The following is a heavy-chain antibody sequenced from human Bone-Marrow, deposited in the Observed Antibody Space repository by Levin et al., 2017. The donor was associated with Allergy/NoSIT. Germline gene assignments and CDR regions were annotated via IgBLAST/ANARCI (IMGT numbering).Heavy chain of an antibody. V-gene: IGHV4-30-4*01. CDR2: IYYTGST. J-gene: IGHJ4*02. D-gene: IGHD3-10*01. Sequence: SSETLSLTCTVSGGSIRSGDHYWTWIRQPPGKGLEWIGYIYYTGSTYYNPSLKSRATISVDTSKNQFSLKLTSVTAADTAVYYCARLNTMVRRGGVGYWGQGTLVTVSS. CDR1: GGSIRSGDHY. CDR3: ARLNTMVRRGGVGY.